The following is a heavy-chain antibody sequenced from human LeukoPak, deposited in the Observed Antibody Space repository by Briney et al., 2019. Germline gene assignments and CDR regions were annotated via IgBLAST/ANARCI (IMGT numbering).Heavy chain of an antibody. CDR3: AREGTVTTGYGMDV. V-gene: IGHV3-21*01. D-gene: IGHD4-17*01. CDR1: GFTFSSYA. Sequence: GGSLRLSCAASGFTFSSYAMNWVRQAPGRGLEWLSSISTGTSHTYYVDSVKGRFTISRDNAKNSLYLQVNSLRAEDTAVYYCAREGTVTTGYGMDVWGQGTTVTVSS. CDR2: ISTGTSHT. J-gene: IGHJ6*02.